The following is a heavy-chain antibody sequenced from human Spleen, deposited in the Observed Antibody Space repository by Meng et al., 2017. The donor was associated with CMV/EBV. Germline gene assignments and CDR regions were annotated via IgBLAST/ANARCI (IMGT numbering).Heavy chain of an antibody. CDR2: IFYTGSS. Sequence: SETLSLTCTVSGGSISNFYWNWVQQPPGKGLEWIGYIFYTGSSNFNPSLKSRVTISVDTSKNQFSLKLSSVTAADTAVYYCARLVSYVSVIPRYFDLWGRGALVTVSS. D-gene: IGHD2-21*01. CDR3: ARLVSYVSVIPRYFDL. CDR1: GGSISNFY. J-gene: IGHJ2*01. V-gene: IGHV4-59*01.